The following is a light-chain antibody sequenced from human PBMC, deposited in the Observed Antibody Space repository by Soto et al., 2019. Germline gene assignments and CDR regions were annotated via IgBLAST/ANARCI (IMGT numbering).Light chain of an antibody. CDR3: KKVKSYPRT. J-gene: IGKJ4*01. CDR2: KAS. V-gene: IGKV1-5*03. Sequence: DIQITQSPSTLSGSVGDRVTITCRASQTISSWLAWYQQKPGKAPKLLIYKASTLKSGVPSRFSGRKSGTQFTLTIDSLQTEDFATYYCKKVKSYPRTVGGGTKGDIK. CDR1: QTISSW.